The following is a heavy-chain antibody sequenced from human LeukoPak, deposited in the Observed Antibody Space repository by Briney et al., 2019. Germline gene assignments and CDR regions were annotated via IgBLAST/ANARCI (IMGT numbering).Heavy chain of an antibody. CDR3: ARKCYDNSGYYYVGAFDI. D-gene: IGHD3-22*01. V-gene: IGHV4-4*02. CDR1: GGSVSSSNW. J-gene: IGHJ3*02. Sequence: KTSETLSLTCAVSGGSVSSSNWWTWVRQPPGRGLEWIGEIYHSGITNYNPSLKSRVTISVDKSKNQFSLKLSSVTAADTAVYYCARKCYDNSGYYYVGAFDIWGQGTMVTVSS. CDR2: IYHSGIT.